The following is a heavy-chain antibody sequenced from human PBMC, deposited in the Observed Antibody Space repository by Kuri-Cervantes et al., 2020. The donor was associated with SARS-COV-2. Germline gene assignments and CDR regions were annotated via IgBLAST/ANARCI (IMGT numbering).Heavy chain of an antibody. CDR2: IYYSGST. V-gene: IGHV4-39*01. Sequence: SETLSLTCTVSGGSISSSSYYWGWIRQPPGKGLEWIGSIYYSGSTYYNPSLKSRVTISVDTSKNQFSLKLSSVTAADTAVYHCTRQEIHSIVVVPAAIDYWGQGTLVTVSS. D-gene: IGHD2-2*01. CDR1: GGSISSSSYY. J-gene: IGHJ4*02. CDR3: TRQEIHSIVVVPAAIDY.